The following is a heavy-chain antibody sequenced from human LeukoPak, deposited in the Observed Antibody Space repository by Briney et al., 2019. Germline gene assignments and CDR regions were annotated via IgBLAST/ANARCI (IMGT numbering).Heavy chain of an antibody. CDR2: ISSSGSTI. CDR1: GGSFSGYY. Sequence: LSLTCAVYGGSFSGYYWSWIRQAPGKGLEWVSYISSSGSTIYYADSVKGRFTISRDNAKNSLYLQMNSLRAEDTAVYYCARDYGGYFDYWGQGTLVTASS. V-gene: IGHV3-11*01. CDR3: ARDYGGYFDY. D-gene: IGHD3-16*01. J-gene: IGHJ4*02.